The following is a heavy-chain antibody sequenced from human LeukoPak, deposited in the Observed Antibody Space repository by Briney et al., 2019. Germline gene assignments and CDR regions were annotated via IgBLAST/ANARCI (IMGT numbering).Heavy chain of an antibody. CDR3: ARVEGLTYYYDSSGPGGAFDI. V-gene: IGHV1-46*01. J-gene: IGHJ3*02. CDR1: GYTFTSYY. CDR2: INPSGGST. D-gene: IGHD3-22*01. Sequence: ASVKVSCKASGYTFTSYYMHWVRQAPGQGLEWMRIINPSGGSTSYAQKFQGRVTMTRDTSTSTVYMELSSLRSEDTAVYYCARVEGLTYYYDSSGPGGAFDIWGQGTMVTVSS.